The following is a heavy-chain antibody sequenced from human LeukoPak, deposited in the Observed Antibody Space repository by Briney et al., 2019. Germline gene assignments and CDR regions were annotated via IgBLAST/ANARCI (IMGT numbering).Heavy chain of an antibody. Sequence: SETLSLTCAVYSGSFSGYYWSWIRQPPGKGLEWIGEINHSGSTNYNPSLKSRVTISVDTSKNQFSLKLSSVTAADTAVYYCARGHYTIFGVVSYMDVWGKGTTVTVSS. CDR2: INHSGST. V-gene: IGHV4-34*01. J-gene: IGHJ6*03. CDR1: SGSFSGYY. CDR3: ARGHYTIFGVVSYMDV. D-gene: IGHD3-3*01.